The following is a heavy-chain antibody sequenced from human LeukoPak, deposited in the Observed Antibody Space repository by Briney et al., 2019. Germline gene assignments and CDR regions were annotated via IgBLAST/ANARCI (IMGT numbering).Heavy chain of an antibody. J-gene: IGHJ4*02. D-gene: IGHD2-8*01. Sequence: GGSLRLSCAASGFKFDDYGMSWVRQAPGKGLEWVSGISWNGGNTGYADSVKGRFTISRDNAKNSLFLQVNSLRADVTAFYYCAREGIYCVNGVCYLDYWGQGTLVIVSS. CDR3: AREGIYCVNGVCYLDY. CDR2: ISWNGGNT. CDR1: GFKFDDYG. V-gene: IGHV3-20*04.